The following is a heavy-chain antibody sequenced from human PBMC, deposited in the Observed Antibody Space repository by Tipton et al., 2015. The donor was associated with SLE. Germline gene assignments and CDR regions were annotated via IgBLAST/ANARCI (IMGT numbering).Heavy chain of an antibody. CDR1: GGSISSGGYY. CDR2: IYYSGST. CDR3: AKSSSRRKPLDWFDP. D-gene: IGHD6-13*01. Sequence: TLSLTCTVSGGSISSGGYYWSWTRQHPGKGLEWIGYIYYSGSTYYNPSLKSRVTISVDTSKNQFSLKLSSVTAADTAVYYCAKSSSRRKPLDWFDPWGQGTLVTVSS. J-gene: IGHJ5*02. V-gene: IGHV4-31*03.